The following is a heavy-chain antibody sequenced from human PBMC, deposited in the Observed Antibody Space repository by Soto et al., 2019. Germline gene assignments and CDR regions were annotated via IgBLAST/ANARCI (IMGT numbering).Heavy chain of an antibody. CDR1: GGSISSSSYY. CDR3: ARHDHGSGSYYAPDYYYMDV. V-gene: IGHV4-39*01. J-gene: IGHJ6*03. Sequence: SETLSLTCTVSGGSISSSSYYWGWIRQPPGKGLEWIGSIYYSGSTYYNPSLKSRVTISVDTSKNQFSLKLSSVTAADTAVYYCARHDHGSGSYYAPDYYYMDVWGKGTTVTVSS. D-gene: IGHD3-10*01. CDR2: IYYSGST.